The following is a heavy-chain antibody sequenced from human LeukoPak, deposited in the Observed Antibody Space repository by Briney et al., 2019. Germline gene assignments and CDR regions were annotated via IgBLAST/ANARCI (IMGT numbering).Heavy chain of an antibody. Sequence: ASVKVSCKLSRYTLTELSMHWVRQAPGKGLEWMGGFDPEDGETIYAQKFQGRVTMTEDTSTDTAYMELSSLRSEDTAVYYCATGLADPPIHYYMDVWGKGTTVTVS. CDR1: RYTLTELS. CDR3: ATGLADPPIHYYMDV. J-gene: IGHJ6*03. V-gene: IGHV1-24*01. CDR2: FDPEDGET.